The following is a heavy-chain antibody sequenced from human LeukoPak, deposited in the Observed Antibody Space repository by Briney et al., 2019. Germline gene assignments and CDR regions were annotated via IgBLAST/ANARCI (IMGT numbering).Heavy chain of an antibody. J-gene: IGHJ4*02. CDR2: IYYSGST. CDR1: GGSISSSNYY. Sequence: SETLSLTCTVSGGSISSSNYYWGWIRQPPGKGLEWIGSIYYSGSTYYNPSLKSRVTISVDTSKNQFSLKLSSVTAADTAVYYCAREMTTVKSLGYWGQGTLVTVSS. V-gene: IGHV4-39*02. CDR3: AREMTTVKSLGY. D-gene: IGHD4-17*01.